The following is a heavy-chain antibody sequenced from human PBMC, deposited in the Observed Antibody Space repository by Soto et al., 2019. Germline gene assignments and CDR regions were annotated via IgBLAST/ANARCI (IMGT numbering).Heavy chain of an antibody. D-gene: IGHD4-4*01. V-gene: IGHV1-69*12. CDR1: GGTFSSYA. Sequence: QVQLVQSGAEVKKPGSSVTVSCKASGGTFSSYAISWVRQAPGQGLEWMGGIIPIFGTANYAQKFQGRVTITADESTSTAYMELSSLRSEDTAVYYCASSNYAPTSYYYGMDVWGQGTTVTVSS. CDR2: IIPIFGTA. CDR3: ASSNYAPTSYYYGMDV. J-gene: IGHJ6*02.